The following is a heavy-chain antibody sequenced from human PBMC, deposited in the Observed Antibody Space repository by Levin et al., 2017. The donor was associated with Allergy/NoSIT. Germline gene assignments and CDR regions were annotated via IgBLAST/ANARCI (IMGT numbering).Heavy chain of an antibody. V-gene: IGHV3-74*01. CDR3: ARGDCSATSCLGY. CDR2: INNDGSST. Sequence: LSLTCAASGFTFSRRWMHWVRPAPGKGLEWVSQINNDGSSTNYADSVKGRFTISRDNARNTLFLQISNLRAEDTAVYYCARGDCSATSCLGYWGQGTLVTVSS. CDR1: GFTFSRRW. D-gene: IGHD2-2*01. J-gene: IGHJ4*02.